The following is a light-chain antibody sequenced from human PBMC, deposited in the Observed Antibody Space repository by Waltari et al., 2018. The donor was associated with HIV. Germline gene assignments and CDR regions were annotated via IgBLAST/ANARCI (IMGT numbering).Light chain of an antibody. J-gene: IGKJ4*01. Sequence: EIVLTQSPATLSLSPGERVTLSCRASQRIAAYLPWYQQKPGQAPRLLISDASNRATGVPARFSGSGSGTDFTLTISSLEPEDFAVYYCQQRTNWLFGGGTKVEIK. CDR3: QQRTNWL. CDR2: DAS. V-gene: IGKV3-11*01. CDR1: QRIAAY.